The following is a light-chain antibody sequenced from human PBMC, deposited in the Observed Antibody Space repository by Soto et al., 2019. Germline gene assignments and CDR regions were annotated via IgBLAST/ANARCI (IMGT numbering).Light chain of an antibody. CDR3: QQYNNWPRT. J-gene: IGKJ1*01. V-gene: IGKV3-15*01. CDR2: GAS. Sequence: EIVMTQSPGTLSVSPGERATLSCRASQSVSSNLAWYQQKPGQAPRLPIYGASTRATGIPARFSGSGSGTEFTLTISSLQSEDFAVYYCQQYNNWPRTFGQGTKVEIK. CDR1: QSVSSN.